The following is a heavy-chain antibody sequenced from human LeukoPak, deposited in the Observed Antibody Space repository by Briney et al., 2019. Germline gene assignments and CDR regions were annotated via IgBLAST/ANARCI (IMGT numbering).Heavy chain of an antibody. V-gene: IGHV4-34*01. Sequence: SETLSLTCAVYGGSFSGYYWGWIRQPPGKGLEWIGEINHSGSTNYNPSLKSRITISVDTSKNQFSLKLSSVTAADTAVYYCARFVQNYWGQGTLVTVSS. D-gene: IGHD3-16*01. J-gene: IGHJ4*02. CDR1: GGSFSGYY. CDR3: ARFVQNY. CDR2: INHSGST.